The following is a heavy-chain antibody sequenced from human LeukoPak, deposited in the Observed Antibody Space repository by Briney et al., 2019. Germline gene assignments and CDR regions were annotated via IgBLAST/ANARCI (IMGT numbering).Heavy chain of an antibody. V-gene: IGHV1-2*02. J-gene: IGHJ4*02. D-gene: IGHD3-16*01. CDR1: GYTFTGYY. CDR3: ARKSIMSSYYFDY. Sequence: ASVKVSCKASGYTFTGYYMHWVRQAPGQGLEWMGWINPNSGGTNYAQKFQGRVTMTRDTSISTAYMELSRLRSDDTAVYYCARKSIMSSYYFDYWGQGTLVTVSS. CDR2: INPNSGGT.